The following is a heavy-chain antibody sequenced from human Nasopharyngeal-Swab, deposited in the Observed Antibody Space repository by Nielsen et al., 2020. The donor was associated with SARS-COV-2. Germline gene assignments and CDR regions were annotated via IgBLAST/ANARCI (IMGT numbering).Heavy chain of an antibody. D-gene: IGHD1-14*01. Sequence: SETLSLTCTVSGGSISSGSYYWSWIRQPAGKGLEWIGRIYTSGSTNYNPSLKSRVTISVDTSKNQFSLKLSSVTAADTAVYYCASLRYRYYYYGMDVWGQGTTVTVSS. CDR2: IYTSGST. J-gene: IGHJ6*02. CDR3: ASLRYRYYYYGMDV. CDR1: GGSISSGSYY. V-gene: IGHV4-61*02.